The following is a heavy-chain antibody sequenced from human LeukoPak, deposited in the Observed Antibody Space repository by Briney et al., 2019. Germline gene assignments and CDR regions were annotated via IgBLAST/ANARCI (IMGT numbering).Heavy chain of an antibody. CDR1: GYSISSGYY. D-gene: IGHD4-17*01. CDR3: ARDGDYGGFGY. J-gene: IGHJ4*02. V-gene: IGHV4-38-2*02. CDR2: IYTSGST. Sequence: SETLSLTCAVSGYSISSGYYWGWIRQPPGKGLEWIGRIYTSGSTNYNPSLKSRVTISVDTSKNQFSLKLSSVTAADTAVYYCARDGDYGGFGYWGQGTLVTVSS.